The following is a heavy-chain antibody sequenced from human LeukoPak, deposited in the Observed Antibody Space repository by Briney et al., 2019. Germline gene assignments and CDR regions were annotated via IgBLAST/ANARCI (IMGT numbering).Heavy chain of an antibody. J-gene: IGHJ3*02. V-gene: IGHV3-7*01. D-gene: IGHD2-2*02. CDR3: ARGWGDCTTVSCYTGGDVFDM. Sequence: QTGGSLRLSCVASGFTFSSYWMSWVRQAPGKGLEWVANIKQDGSEKYYVDSVKGRFTISRDNAKNSVFLQMNSLRAEDTAVYYCARGWGDCTTVSCYTGGDVFDMWGQGTMVTVSS. CDR1: GFTFSSYW. CDR2: IKQDGSEK.